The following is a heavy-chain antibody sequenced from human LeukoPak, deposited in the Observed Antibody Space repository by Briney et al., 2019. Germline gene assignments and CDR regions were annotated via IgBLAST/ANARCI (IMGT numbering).Heavy chain of an antibody. D-gene: IGHD3-22*01. CDR1: GGSISSSSYY. V-gene: IGHV4-39*01. CDR3: ARFPDYYYDSSGAGDY. Sequence: SETLSLTCTVSGGSISSSSYYWGWIRQPPGKGLEWIGSIYYSGSTYYNPSLKSRVTISADTSKNQFSLKLSSVTAADTAVYYCARFPDYYYDSSGAGDYWGQGTLVTVSS. CDR2: IYYSGST. J-gene: IGHJ4*02.